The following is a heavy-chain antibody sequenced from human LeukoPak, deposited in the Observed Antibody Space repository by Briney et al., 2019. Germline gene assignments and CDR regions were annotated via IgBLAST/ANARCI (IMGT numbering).Heavy chain of an antibody. CDR1: GYTFTSYG. CDR2: ISGYSGNT. D-gene: IGHD2-8*01. CDR3: ARGRRCTDGVCYTVLDY. Sequence: GASVKVSCKASGYTFTSYGISWVRQAPGQGLEWMGWISGYSGNTNYAQKLQGRVTMTTDTSTSTAYMELRSLRSDDTAVYYCARGRRCTDGVCYTVLDYWGQGTLVTVSS. J-gene: IGHJ4*02. V-gene: IGHV1-18*01.